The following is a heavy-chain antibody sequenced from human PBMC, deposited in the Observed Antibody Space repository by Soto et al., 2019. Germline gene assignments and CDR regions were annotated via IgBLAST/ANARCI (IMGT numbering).Heavy chain of an antibody. D-gene: IGHD1-26*01. CDR1: GFTFSSYG. V-gene: IGHV3-30*18. CDR2: ISYDGSNK. CDR3: AKDRGWGLPNYFDH. J-gene: IGHJ4*02. Sequence: PGGSLRLSCAASGFTFSSYGMHWVRQAPGKGLEWVAVISYDGSNKYYADSVKGRFTISRDNSKNTLYLQMNSLRAEDTAVYYCAKDRGWGLPNYFDHWGQGTLVTVSS.